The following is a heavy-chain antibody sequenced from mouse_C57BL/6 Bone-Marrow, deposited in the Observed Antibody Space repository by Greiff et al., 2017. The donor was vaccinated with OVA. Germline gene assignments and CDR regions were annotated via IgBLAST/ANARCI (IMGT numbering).Heavy chain of an antibody. Sequence: EVKLVESGGGLVKPGGSLKLSCAASGFTFSSYTMSWVRQTPEKRLEWVATISGGGGNTYYPDSVKGRFTISRDNAKNTLYLQMSSLRSEDTALYYCARQAGNYVLDAMDYWGQGTSVTVSS. CDR3: ARQAGNYVLDAMDY. D-gene: IGHD2-1*01. V-gene: IGHV5-9*01. CDR2: ISGGGGNT. CDR1: GFTFSSYT. J-gene: IGHJ4*01.